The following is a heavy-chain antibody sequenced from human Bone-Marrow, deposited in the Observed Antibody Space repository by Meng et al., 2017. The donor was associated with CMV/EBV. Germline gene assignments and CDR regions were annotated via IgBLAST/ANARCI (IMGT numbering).Heavy chain of an antibody. D-gene: IGHD3-10*01. CDR1: GYTFTTYG. Sequence: QVQLVQSGVEVKKTGASVKVSCKASGYTFTTYGLSWVRQAPGQGLEWMGWNSNYNRNTNYAQKFQDRVTMPTDASTSIAYMGLRSLRFDDTAIYYCSRGGVGQPNDYWGQGTLVTVSS. CDR3: SRGGVGQPNDY. CDR2: NSNYNRNT. J-gene: IGHJ4*02. V-gene: IGHV1-18*01.